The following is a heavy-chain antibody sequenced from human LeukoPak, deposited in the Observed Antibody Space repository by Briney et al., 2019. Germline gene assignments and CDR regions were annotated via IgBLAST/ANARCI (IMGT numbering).Heavy chain of an antibody. CDR2: ISWNSGSI. J-gene: IGHJ4*02. CDR3: AKTTFAYSSGWYSSPTAFDY. CDR1: GFTFDDYA. V-gene: IGHV3-9*01. Sequence: GGSLRLSCAASGFTFDDYAMHWVRQAPGKGLEWVSGISWNSGSIGYADSVKGRFTISRDNAKNSLYLQMNSLRVEDTALYYCAKTTFAYSSGWYSSPTAFDYWGQGTLVTVSS. D-gene: IGHD6-19*01.